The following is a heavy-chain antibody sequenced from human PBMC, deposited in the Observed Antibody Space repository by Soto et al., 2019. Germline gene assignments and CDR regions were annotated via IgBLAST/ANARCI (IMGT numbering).Heavy chain of an antibody. CDR2: MNPNSGNT. V-gene: IGHV1-8*01. J-gene: IGHJ5*02. D-gene: IGHD3-10*01. CDR1: GYTFTSYY. Sequence: ASVNVSCKSSGYTFTSYYINWVREATGQGLEWMGWMNPNSGNTFYAQKFQGRVTMTRNTSISTAYMELSSLRSEDTAVYYCARGITMARAVIPAGPSNPWGQGTLVTVSS. CDR3: ARGITMARAVIPAGPSNP.